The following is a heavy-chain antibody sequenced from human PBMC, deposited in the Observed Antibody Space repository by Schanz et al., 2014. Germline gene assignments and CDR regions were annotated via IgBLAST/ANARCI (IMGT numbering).Heavy chain of an antibody. CDR2: IYSGGST. D-gene: IGHD6-19*01. V-gene: IGHV3-53*01. Sequence: EVQLLESGGGLVQPGGSLRLSCAASGFTVSSHYMSWVRQAPGKGLEWVAVIYSGGSTFYTDSVKGRFTISRDNSKNTLYLQMNSLIAEDTAVYYCAKCIGWYGRCAFDIWGQGTMVTVSS. CDR3: AKCIGWYGRCAFDI. CDR1: GFTVSSHY. J-gene: IGHJ3*02.